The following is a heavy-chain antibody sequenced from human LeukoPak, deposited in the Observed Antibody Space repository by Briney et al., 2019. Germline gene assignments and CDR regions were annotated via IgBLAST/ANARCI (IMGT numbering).Heavy chain of an antibody. CDR2: IYYSGST. CDR1: GGSISSYY. CDR3: ARVLGSGYDSDAFDI. J-gene: IGHJ3*02. D-gene: IGHD5-12*01. Sequence: SETLSLTCTVSGGSISSYYWSWIRQPPGKGLEWIGYIYYSGSTNYNPSLKSRVTISVDTSKSQFSLKLSSVTAADTAVYYCARVLGSGYDSDAFDIWGQGTMVTVSS. V-gene: IGHV4-59*12.